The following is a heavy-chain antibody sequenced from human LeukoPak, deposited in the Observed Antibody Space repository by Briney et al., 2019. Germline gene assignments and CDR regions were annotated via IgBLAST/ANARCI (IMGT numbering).Heavy chain of an antibody. CDR2: IKQDGSEK. Sequence: GGTLRLSCAASGFTFSNYWMSWVRQAPGKGLEWVANIKQDGSEKYYVDSVKGRFTISRDNAKNSLYLQMSSMRAEDTAVYYCARDVDTENYFDYWGQGTLVTVSS. CDR1: GFTFSNYW. D-gene: IGHD2-15*01. J-gene: IGHJ4*02. CDR3: ARDVDTENYFDY. V-gene: IGHV3-7*01.